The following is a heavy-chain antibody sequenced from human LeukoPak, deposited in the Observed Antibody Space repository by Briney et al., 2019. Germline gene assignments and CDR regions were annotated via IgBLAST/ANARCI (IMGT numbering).Heavy chain of an antibody. CDR2: ISSDGSST. V-gene: IGHV3-74*01. CDR1: GLTFSSYW. Sequence: PGGSLRLSCAASGLTFSSYWMPWVRQAPGKGLVWVSRISSDGSSTSYADSVKGRFTISRDNSKNTLYLEMNSLSPDDTAVYYCARGVEPLAANTLAYWGQGTLVTVSS. CDR3: ARGVEPLAANTLAY. J-gene: IGHJ4*02. D-gene: IGHD1-14*01.